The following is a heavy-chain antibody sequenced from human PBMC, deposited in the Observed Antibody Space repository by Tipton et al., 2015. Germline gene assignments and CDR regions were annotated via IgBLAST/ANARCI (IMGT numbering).Heavy chain of an antibody. CDR2: IYYSGSA. CDR1: GGSISSSSYS. CDR3: ARLGPYYNYYYGMDV. Sequence: GLVKPSETLSLTCTVSGGSISSSSYSWGWIRQPPGKGLEWIGSIYYSGSASYNPSLKSRVTISVDSPKSQFSLKLSSVTAADTAVYYCARLGPYYNYYYGMDVWGQGTSVTVSS. D-gene: IGHD3/OR15-3a*01. V-gene: IGHV4-39*01. J-gene: IGHJ6*02.